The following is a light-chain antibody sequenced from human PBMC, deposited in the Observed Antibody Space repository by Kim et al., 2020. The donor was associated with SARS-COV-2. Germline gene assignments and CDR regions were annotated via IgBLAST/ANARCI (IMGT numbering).Light chain of an antibody. Sequence: PGERVTRSCRASQSVSRSYLTWYQQKPGQAPRLLIYGASTRATGIPARCSGSGSGTDFTLTISSLQPEDFAVYYCQQDYNLPWTFGQGTKVEIK. V-gene: IGKV3D-7*01. CDR1: QSVSRSY. CDR2: GAS. CDR3: QQDYNLPWT. J-gene: IGKJ1*01.